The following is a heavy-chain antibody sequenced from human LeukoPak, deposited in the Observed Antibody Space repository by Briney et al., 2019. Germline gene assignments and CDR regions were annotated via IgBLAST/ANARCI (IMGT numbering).Heavy chain of an antibody. J-gene: IGHJ4*02. CDR2: INPNSGGT. CDR3: ARVGYSSGWYRGVIRLFDY. CDR1: GYTFTGYY. D-gene: IGHD6-19*01. Sequence: GASVKVSCKASGYTFTGYYMHWVRQAPGQGLEWMGRINPNSGGTNYAQKFQGRVTMTRDTSISTAYMELSRLRSDDTAVYYCARVGYSSGWYRGVIRLFDYWGQGTLVTVSS. V-gene: IGHV1-2*06.